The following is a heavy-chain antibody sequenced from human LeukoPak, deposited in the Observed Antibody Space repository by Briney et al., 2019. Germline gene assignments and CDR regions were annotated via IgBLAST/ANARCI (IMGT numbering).Heavy chain of an antibody. J-gene: IGHJ4*02. D-gene: IGHD3-10*01. V-gene: IGHV3-43D*03. CDR1: GFTFDDYA. CDR2: ISWDGGST. CDR3: AKGMAAYYYASGNIDY. Sequence: GGSLRLSCAASGFTFDDYAMHWVRQAPGKGLEWVSLISWDGGSTYYADSVKGRFTISRDNSKNSLYLQMNSLRAEDTALYYCAKGMAAYYYASGNIDYWGQGTLVTVSS.